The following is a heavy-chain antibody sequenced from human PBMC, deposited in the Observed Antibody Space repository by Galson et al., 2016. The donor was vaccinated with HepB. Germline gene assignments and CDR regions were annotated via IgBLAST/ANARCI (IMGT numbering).Heavy chain of an antibody. CDR1: GYSISNGHN. V-gene: IGHV4-38-2*02. Sequence: SETLSLTCAASGYSISNGHNWGWVRQPPGKGLEWIGSVHHSGSAFYNPSFRGRVTISVDTSENQVSLNLRSVTAADTAVYYCARETWGLRIPDYWGQGTLVTVSS. CDR3: ARETWGLRIPDY. D-gene: IGHD3-16*01. J-gene: IGHJ4*02. CDR2: VHHSGSA.